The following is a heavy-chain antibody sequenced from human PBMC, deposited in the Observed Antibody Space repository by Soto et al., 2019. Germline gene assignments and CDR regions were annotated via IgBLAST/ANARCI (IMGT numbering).Heavy chain of an antibody. Sequence: GSLRLACAASGXTFSSYAMSWVRQAPGKGLEWVSAISGSGGSTYYADSVKGRFTISRDNYKNTLYLQMQSLRAEDTAVYYCAKHRAVVVPAAHRGYYYYGMDVWGQGTTGTVSS. J-gene: IGHJ6*02. CDR1: GXTFSSYA. CDR2: ISGSGGST. CDR3: AKHRAVVVPAAHRGYYYYGMDV. V-gene: IGHV3-23*01. D-gene: IGHD2-2*01.